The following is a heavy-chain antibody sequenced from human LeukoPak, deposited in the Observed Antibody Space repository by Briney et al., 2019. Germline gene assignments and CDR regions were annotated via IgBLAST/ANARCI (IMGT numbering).Heavy chain of an antibody. CDR3: ARGESSSSPLYYYYYYMDV. D-gene: IGHD6-6*01. J-gene: IGHJ6*03. Sequence: SETLSLTCTVSGGSISSSSYYWGWIRQPAGKGLEWIGRMYTSGSTNYNPSLKSRVTISVDTSKNQFSLKLSSVTAADTAVYYCARGESSSSPLYYYYYYMDVWGKGTTVTVSS. CDR2: MYTSGST. V-gene: IGHV4-61*02. CDR1: GGSISSSSYY.